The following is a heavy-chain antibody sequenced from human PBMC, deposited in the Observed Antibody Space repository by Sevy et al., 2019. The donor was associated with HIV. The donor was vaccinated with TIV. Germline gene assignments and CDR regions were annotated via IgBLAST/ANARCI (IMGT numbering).Heavy chain of an antibody. CDR2: IKQDGSEK. CDR3: ARGGLGVYTFDI. CDR1: GFTLSSYW. Sequence: GGSLRLSCAASGFTLSSYWMSWVHQAPGKGLEWVANIKQDGSEKYFVDSVKGRFTISRDNANNSLDLQMNSLTAEDTSMYYCARGGLGVYTFDIWGQGTKVTVSS. D-gene: IGHD3-16*01. J-gene: IGHJ3*02. V-gene: IGHV3-7*01.